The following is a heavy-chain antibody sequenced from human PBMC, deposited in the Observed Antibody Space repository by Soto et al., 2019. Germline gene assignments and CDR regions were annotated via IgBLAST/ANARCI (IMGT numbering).Heavy chain of an antibody. V-gene: IGHV4-39*01. CDR1: GGSFSRTNSY. CDR2: IFYRGTT. Sequence: QLEESGPGLVKPSETLSLTCTVSGGSFSRTNSYWGWFRQPPGKGLEWIGTIFYRGTTYYHQYSNNRGTVSVDTTENQVSFSLTSVTAADKAVYYCAGHRYIATYYNVDVWGKGTTVTVSS. J-gene: IGHJ6*04. D-gene: IGHD2-2*02. CDR3: AGHRYIATYYNVDV.